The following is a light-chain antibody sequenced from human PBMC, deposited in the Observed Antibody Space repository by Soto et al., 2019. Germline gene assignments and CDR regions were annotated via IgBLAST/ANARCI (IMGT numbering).Light chain of an antibody. CDR3: SSYTSSSPHVV. Sequence: ALTQPASVSGSPGQSITISCTGTSSDVGGYNYVSWYQQHPGKAPKLMIYEVSNRPSGVSNRFSGSKSGITASLTISGLQAEDEADYYCSSYTSSSPHVVFGGGTKLTVL. J-gene: IGLJ2*01. V-gene: IGLV2-14*01. CDR1: SSDVGGYNY. CDR2: EVS.